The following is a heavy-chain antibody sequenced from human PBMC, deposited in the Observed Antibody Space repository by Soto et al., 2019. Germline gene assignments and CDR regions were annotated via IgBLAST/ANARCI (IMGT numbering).Heavy chain of an antibody. CDR1: GFPFDCCA. J-gene: IGHJ3*01. D-gene: IGHD1-1*01. Sequence: GGSLRLSCAASGFPFDCCAMSWVRQAPGKGLEWVGRIINKSAGKTPDYAAPVKGRFSISRDDSKNTVHLDMNSLKTEDTAVYYCSWQGRWNHDVSDVWGQGTMVTVSS. V-gene: IGHV3-15*01. CDR2: IINKSAGKTP. CDR3: SWQGRWNHDVSDV.